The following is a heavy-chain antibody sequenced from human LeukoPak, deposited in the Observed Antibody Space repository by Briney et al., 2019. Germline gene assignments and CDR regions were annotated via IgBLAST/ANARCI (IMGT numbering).Heavy chain of an antibody. Sequence: GGSLRLSCAASGFTFSSYWMSWVRQAPGKGLECVANIKPDGSEKNYVDSVKGRFTISRDNAKNSLSLQMNSLRAEDTAVYYCAKLKGRHIVVVTTTGRYFDYWGQGTLVTVSS. CDR1: GFTFSSYW. V-gene: IGHV3-7*01. CDR2: IKPDGSEK. J-gene: IGHJ4*02. D-gene: IGHD2-21*02. CDR3: AKLKGRHIVVVTTTGRYFDY.